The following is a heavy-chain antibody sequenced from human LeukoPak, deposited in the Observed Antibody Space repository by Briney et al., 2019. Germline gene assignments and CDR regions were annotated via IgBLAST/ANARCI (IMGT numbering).Heavy chain of an antibody. J-gene: IGHJ3*02. CDR3: ARDLLRGAFDI. D-gene: IGHD2-15*01. CDR1: GFTVSSNY. CDR2: IYSGGST. Sequence: GGSLRLSCAASGFTVSSNYMSWVRQAPGKGLEWVSVIYSGGSTYYADSVKGRFTISRDNSKNTLYLQMNSLRAEDTAVYYCARDLLRGAFDIWGQGTMVTVSS. V-gene: IGHV3-53*01.